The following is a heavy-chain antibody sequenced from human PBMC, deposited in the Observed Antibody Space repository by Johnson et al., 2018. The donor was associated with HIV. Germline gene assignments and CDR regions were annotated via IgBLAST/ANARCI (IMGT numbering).Heavy chain of an antibody. CDR3: ASTDTGDLRYVGFDI. CDR2: IRSDGGST. D-gene: IGHD7-27*01. CDR1: GFIFSSYA. Sequence: VQLVESGGGLGQPGGSLRLSCVGSGFIFSSYAMHWVRQAPGKGLEYVAGIRSDGGSTLYTKSVNGRYIISIDNSQKTMYLPIGSRRAEEMALYYCASTDTGDLRYVGFDIWGQGTMVFVSS. V-gene: IGHV3-64*01. J-gene: IGHJ3*02.